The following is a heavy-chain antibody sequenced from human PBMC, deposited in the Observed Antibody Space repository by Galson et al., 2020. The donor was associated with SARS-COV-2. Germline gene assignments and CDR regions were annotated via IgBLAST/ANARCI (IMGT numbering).Heavy chain of an antibody. D-gene: IGHD7-27*01. CDR3: AGQTGDYADY. CDR2: IHYTGST. V-gene: IGHV4-39*01. J-gene: IGHJ4*01. Sequence: ETSETLSLTCSVSGGSIDDTNYHWVWVRQSPAMGLEWVATIHYTGSTSYNPSLRSRVTISVDTSKNQFSLKLTSVIAADTAVYYCAGQTGDYADYWGHGTLVTVSS. CDR1: GGSIDDTNYH.